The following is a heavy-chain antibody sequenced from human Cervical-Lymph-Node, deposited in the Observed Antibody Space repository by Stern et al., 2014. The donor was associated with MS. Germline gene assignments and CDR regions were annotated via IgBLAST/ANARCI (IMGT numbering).Heavy chain of an antibody. J-gene: IGHJ6*02. Sequence: VQLVQSGAEVKKPGESLTISCKGFGYSFNIYWIAWVRQRPGKGLAWMGIIYPDASDTGYSPAFQGQVTFSVDKSISTAYLQWSSLKPSDTATYFCARRGMDVWGQGTSVTVSS. CDR2: IYPDASDT. CDR3: ARRGMDV. CDR1: GYSFNIYW. V-gene: IGHV5-51*01.